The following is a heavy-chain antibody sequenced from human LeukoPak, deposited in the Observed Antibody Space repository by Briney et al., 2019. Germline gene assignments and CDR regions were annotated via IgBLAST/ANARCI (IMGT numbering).Heavy chain of an antibody. CDR3: ARRGIWDLQIGNWFDP. Sequence: SGTLSLTCSLSGDSITTNSYWGGWIRQSPGKGLEWIGSIYSSGNSYYNPSLKSRATIYPDTSKNQYSLRLTSVTAADTAVYYCARRGIWDLQIGNWFDPWGQGILVTVSS. CDR1: GDSITTNSYW. CDR2: IYSSGNS. J-gene: IGHJ5*02. D-gene: IGHD3-16*01. V-gene: IGHV4-39*01.